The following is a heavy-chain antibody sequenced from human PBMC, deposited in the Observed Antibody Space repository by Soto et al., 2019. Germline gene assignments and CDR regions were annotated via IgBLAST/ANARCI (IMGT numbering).Heavy chain of an antibody. CDR3: AGGIAARLLGY. J-gene: IGHJ4*02. CDR1: GGSISSGGSF. V-gene: IGHV4-30-2*01. D-gene: IGHD6-6*01. CDR2: IYHSGST. Sequence: QLQLQESGSGLVKPSQTLSLTCAVSGGSISSGGSFWSWIRQPPGKGLEWIGYIYHSGSTYYNPSLKSRVTISVDRAKNQFSLKLSSVTAADTAVYYCAGGIAARLLGYWGQGTLVTVSS.